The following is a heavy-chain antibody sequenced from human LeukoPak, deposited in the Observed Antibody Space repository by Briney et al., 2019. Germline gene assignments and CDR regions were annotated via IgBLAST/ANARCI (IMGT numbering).Heavy chain of an antibody. J-gene: IGHJ4*02. Sequence: GGSLRLSCAASGFTFSDYYMSWIRQAPGKGLEWVSYISSSGSTIYYADSVKGRFTISRDNAKNSLYLQMNSLRAADTAVYYCARPDYYDSSGAFDYWGQGTLVTVSS. D-gene: IGHD3-22*01. CDR2: ISSSGSTI. V-gene: IGHV3-11*01. CDR3: ARPDYYDSSGAFDY. CDR1: GFTFSDYY.